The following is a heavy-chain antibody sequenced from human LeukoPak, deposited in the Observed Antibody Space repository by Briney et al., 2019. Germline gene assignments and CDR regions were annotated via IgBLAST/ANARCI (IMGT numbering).Heavy chain of an antibody. CDR1: GFTFSNYW. V-gene: IGHV3-74*01. J-gene: IGHJ5*02. Sequence: GGSLRLSCVASGFTFSNYWMHWVRQPPGKGLVWVSRIYVDGRTTNYADSVKSRFTISRDNAKNTVYLEMNSLSVEDTATYYCIRDFRSADLWGQGTLVTVTS. CDR3: IRDFRSADL. CDR2: IYVDGRTT.